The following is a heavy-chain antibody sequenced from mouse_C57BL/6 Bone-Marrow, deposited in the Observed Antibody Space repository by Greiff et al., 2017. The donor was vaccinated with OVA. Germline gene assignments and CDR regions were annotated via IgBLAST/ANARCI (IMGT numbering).Heavy chain of an antibody. Sequence: EVMLVESGGGLVQPGGSLKLSCAASGFTFSDYYMYWVRQTPEKRLEWVAYISNGGGSTYYPDTVKGRFTISRDNAKNTLYLQMSRLKSEDTAMYYCARQGLLRSLYYAMDYWGQGTSVTVSS. D-gene: IGHD1-1*01. J-gene: IGHJ4*01. V-gene: IGHV5-12*01. CDR2: ISNGGGST. CDR3: ARQGLLRSLYYAMDY. CDR1: GFTFSDYY.